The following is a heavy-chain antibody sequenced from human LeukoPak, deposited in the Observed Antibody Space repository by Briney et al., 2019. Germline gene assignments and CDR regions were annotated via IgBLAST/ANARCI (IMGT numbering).Heavy chain of an antibody. D-gene: IGHD2-21*02. CDR2: ISYDGSKV. J-gene: IGHJ4*01. Sequence: GGSLRLSCVAAGYTFINYGMHWVRQAPGKGLEWVAVISYDGSKVFYGDFVKGRFTISRDDSKDTVYLQMNNLRVEDRAVYYCVKDDAGLPDYWGHGTLVTVSS. V-gene: IGHV3-30*18. CDR1: GYTFINYG. CDR3: VKDDAGLPDY.